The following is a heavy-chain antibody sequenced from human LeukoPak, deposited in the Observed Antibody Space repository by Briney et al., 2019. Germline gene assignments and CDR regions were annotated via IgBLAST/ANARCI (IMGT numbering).Heavy chain of an antibody. CDR3: ARGGRVTAMVNR. J-gene: IGHJ5*02. V-gene: IGHV4-34*01. D-gene: IGHD5-18*01. CDR1: GGSFSGYY. CDR2: INHSGST. Sequence: SETLSLTCAVYGGSFSGYYWSWIRQPPGKGLEWIGEINHSGSTNYNPSLKSRVTISVDTSKNQFSLKLSSVTAADTAVYYCARGGRVTAMVNRWGQGTLVTVSS.